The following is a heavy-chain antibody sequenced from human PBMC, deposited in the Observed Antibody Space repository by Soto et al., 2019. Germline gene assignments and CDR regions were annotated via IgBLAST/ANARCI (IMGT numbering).Heavy chain of an antibody. D-gene: IGHD2-2*01. Sequence: PGGSLRLSCAASGFTFSSYGMHWVRQAPGKGLEWVAVISYDGSNKYYADSVKGRFTISRDNSKNTLYLQMNSLRAEDTAVYYCAKGAYCSSTSCHTGFGYYYGMDVWGQGTTVTVSS. CDR3: AKGAYCSSTSCHTGFGYYYGMDV. CDR1: GFTFSSYG. J-gene: IGHJ6*02. CDR2: ISYDGSNK. V-gene: IGHV3-30*18.